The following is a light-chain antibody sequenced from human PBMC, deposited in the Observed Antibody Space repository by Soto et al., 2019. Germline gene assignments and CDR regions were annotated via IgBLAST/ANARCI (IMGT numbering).Light chain of an antibody. J-gene: IGLJ1*01. CDR3: TSYTSSNTLYV. CDR2: DVS. CDR1: SSDVGAYDF. Sequence: QSALTQPASVSGSPGQSITISCTGTSSDVGAYDFVSWYQQHPDKAPKLMIYDVSNRPSGVSGRFPGSKSGNTASLTISGLLAEDEADYYCTSYTSSNTLYVFGTGTKVTVL. V-gene: IGLV2-14*01.